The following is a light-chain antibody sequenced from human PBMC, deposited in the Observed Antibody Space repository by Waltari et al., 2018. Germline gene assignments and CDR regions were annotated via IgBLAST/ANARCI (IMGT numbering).Light chain of an antibody. Sequence: QSAPTQPDSVSGSPGQSVTISCTGTSAYVGHFDYVSWYQHDPGKAPKLMIYAVSNRPSGVSDRFSGSKSGSTASLTISGLQAEDEADYYCALYTSRGVFGGGTKLTVL. CDR1: SAYVGHFDY. CDR3: ALYTSRGV. CDR2: AVS. J-gene: IGLJ3*02. V-gene: IGLV2-14*03.